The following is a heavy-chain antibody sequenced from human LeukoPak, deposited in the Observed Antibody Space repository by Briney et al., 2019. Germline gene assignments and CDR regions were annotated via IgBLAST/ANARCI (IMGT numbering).Heavy chain of an antibody. V-gene: IGHV1-18*01. Sequence: GASVKVSCKASGYTFTSYGISWVRQAPGQGLEWMGWISTYNGNTNFAQKLQGRVTMTTDTSTSTAYMDLRSLGSDDTAVYYCAREPYGDAFDIWGQGTMVTVSS. CDR2: ISTYNGNT. D-gene: IGHD4-17*01. CDR1: GYTFTSYG. J-gene: IGHJ3*02. CDR3: AREPYGDAFDI.